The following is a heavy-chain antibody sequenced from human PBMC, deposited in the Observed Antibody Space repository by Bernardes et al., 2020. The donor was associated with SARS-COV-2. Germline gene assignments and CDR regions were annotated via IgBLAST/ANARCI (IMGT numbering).Heavy chain of an antibody. V-gene: IGHV3-48*03. CDR2: ISSSGSTI. CDR1: GFTFSSYE. D-gene: IGHD4-17*01. Sequence: GGSLRLSCAASGFTFSSYEMNWVRQAPGKGLEWVSYISSSGSTIYYADSVKGRFTISRDNAKNSLYLQMNSLRAEDTAVYYCASRETEYGDYYYYGMDVWGQGTTVTVSS. J-gene: IGHJ6*02. CDR3: ASRETEYGDYYYYGMDV.